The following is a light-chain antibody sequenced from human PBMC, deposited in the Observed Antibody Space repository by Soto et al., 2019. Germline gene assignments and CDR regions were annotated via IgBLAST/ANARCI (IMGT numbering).Light chain of an antibody. V-gene: IGKV3-20*01. CDR1: QSVNSY. J-gene: IGKJ5*01. CDR2: GAS. CDR3: QQYATSPIT. Sequence: EIVLTQSPATLSLSPGERATLSCRASQSVNSYLAWFQQKSGQAPRLVIYGASSRAAGIPDRLSGSGSGTDFTLTISRLEPEDFAVYYCQQYATSPITFGQGTRLEIK.